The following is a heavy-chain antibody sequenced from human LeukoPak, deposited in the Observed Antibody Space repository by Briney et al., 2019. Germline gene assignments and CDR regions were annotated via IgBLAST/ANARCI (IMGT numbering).Heavy chain of an antibody. V-gene: IGHV4-4*02. CDR1: GGSISSSNW. CDR2: IYHGGST. D-gene: IGHD6-13*01. J-gene: IGHJ5*02. Sequence: SETLSLTCAVSGGSISSSNWWSWVRQPPGKGLEWIGEIYHGGSTNYNPSLKSRVTISVDKSKNQFSLKLSSVTAADTAVYYCARGIAAAGSNWFDPWGQGTLVTVSS. CDR3: ARGIAAAGSNWFDP.